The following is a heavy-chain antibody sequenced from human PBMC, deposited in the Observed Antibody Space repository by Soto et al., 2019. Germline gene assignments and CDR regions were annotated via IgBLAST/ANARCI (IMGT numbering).Heavy chain of an antibody. CDR1: GGTFSSYA. D-gene: IGHD3-22*01. J-gene: IGHJ4*02. CDR2: IIPIFGTA. Sequence: GASVKFSCKASGGTFSSYAISWVRQAPGQGLEWMGGIIPIFGTANYAQKFQGRVTITADESTSTAYMELSSLRSEDTAVYYCASQADDSSGYYYDYWGQGTLVTVSS. V-gene: IGHV1-69*13. CDR3: ASQADDSSGYYYDY.